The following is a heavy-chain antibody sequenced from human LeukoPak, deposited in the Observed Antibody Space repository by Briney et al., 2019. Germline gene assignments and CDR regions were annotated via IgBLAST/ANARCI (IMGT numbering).Heavy chain of an antibody. Sequence: GGSLRLSCAASGFTFSSYWMHWVRQAPGKGLVWVSRINTDGSSTSYADSVKGRFTISRDNAKNSLYLQMNSLRAEDTAVYYCARDLSSWIQLWVAQDDAFDIWGQGTMVTVSS. J-gene: IGHJ3*02. CDR2: INTDGSST. V-gene: IGHV3-74*01. CDR3: ARDLSSWIQLWVAQDDAFDI. D-gene: IGHD5-18*01. CDR1: GFTFSSYW.